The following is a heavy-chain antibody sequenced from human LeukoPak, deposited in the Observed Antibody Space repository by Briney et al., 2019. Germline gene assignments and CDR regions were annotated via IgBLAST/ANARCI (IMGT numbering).Heavy chain of an antibody. CDR2: IYYSGIT. J-gene: IGHJ3*02. V-gene: IGHV4-59*01. Sequence: SETLSLTCTVSGGSISSYYWSWIRQPPGKGLEWIGYIYYSGITNYNPSLKSRVTISVDTSKNQFSLKLSSVTAADTAVYYCARDWPSEWQHLPDYDAVDIWGQGTMVTVSS. CDR3: ARDWPSEWQHLPDYDAVDI. D-gene: IGHD6-13*01. CDR1: GGSISSYY.